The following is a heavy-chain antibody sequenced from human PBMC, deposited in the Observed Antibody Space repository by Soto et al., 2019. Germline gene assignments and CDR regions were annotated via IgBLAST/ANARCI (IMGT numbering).Heavy chain of an antibody. CDR2: IKTDGSGT. CDR1: GFTFSNYW. D-gene: IGHD6-19*01. Sequence: GGSLRLSCAASGFTFSNYWMYWLRQAPGQGLVWVANIKTDGSGTSCADSVKGRFTISRDNAKNSLYLQMNSLRAEDTAVYYCARVPSPPKQWLVRIRAFDIWGQGTMVTVSS. J-gene: IGHJ3*02. CDR3: ARVPSPPKQWLVRIRAFDI. V-gene: IGHV3-74*01.